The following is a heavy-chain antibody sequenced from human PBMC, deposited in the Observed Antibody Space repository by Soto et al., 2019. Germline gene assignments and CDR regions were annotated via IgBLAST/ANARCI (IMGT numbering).Heavy chain of an antibody. CDR2: ISWDGSNR. Sequence: GGSLRLSCAASGFTFDEYAMHWVRQPPGKGLEWVSLISWDGSNRYYADSVQGRFTISRDNSKYSLYLETNSLRPEDTALYYCAKDISRGPTKNYDFWSGPDYWGQGTLVTVSS. V-gene: IGHV3-43D*04. D-gene: IGHD3-3*01. CDR3: AKDISRGPTKNYDFWSGPDY. J-gene: IGHJ4*02. CDR1: GFTFDEYA.